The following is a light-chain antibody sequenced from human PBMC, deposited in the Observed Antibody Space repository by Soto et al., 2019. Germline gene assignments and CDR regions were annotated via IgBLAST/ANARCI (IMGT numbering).Light chain of an antibody. V-gene: IGKV3-11*01. Sequence: ILLTQSPATLSLSPGERATLSCRASQSVSSYLAWYQQKPGQAPRLLIYDASNRATGIPARFSGSGSGTDFTLTISSLEPEDFEVYYCQQRSNWPITFGQGTRLEI. CDR3: QQRSNWPIT. CDR2: DAS. CDR1: QSVSSY. J-gene: IGKJ5*01.